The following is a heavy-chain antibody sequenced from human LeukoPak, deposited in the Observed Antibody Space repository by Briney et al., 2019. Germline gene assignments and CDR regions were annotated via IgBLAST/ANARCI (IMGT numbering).Heavy chain of an antibody. D-gene: IGHD6-13*01. CDR2: INYSGNT. V-gene: IGHV4-39*01. Sequence: SETLSLTCTVSGGSISSTSYYWGWTRQPPGKGLDWIGYINYSGNTYCNPSLKSRVIISVDTSKNQFSLKLNSVTAADTAVYYCARHVAYSSRFDYWGQGTLVTVSS. CDR1: GGSISSTSYY. CDR3: ARHVAYSSRFDY. J-gene: IGHJ4*02.